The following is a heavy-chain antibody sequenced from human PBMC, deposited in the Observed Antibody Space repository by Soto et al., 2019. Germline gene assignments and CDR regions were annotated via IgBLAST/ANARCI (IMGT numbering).Heavy chain of an antibody. D-gene: IGHD3-10*01. V-gene: IGHV3-23*01. J-gene: IGHJ4*02. CDR2: IIGSGGST. Sequence: LRLSCAASGFTFNSYAISWVRHAPGKGLELVSTIIGSGGSTYXSXXXXXXVGXXXXXXSNXXYRXXXXXXXXXXXXXYCAKGRNSYGHFFDYWGQGNLVTVSS. CDR3: AKGRNSYGHFFDY. CDR1: GFTFNSYA.